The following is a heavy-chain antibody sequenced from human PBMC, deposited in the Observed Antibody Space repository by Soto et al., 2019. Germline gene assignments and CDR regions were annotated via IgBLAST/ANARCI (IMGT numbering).Heavy chain of an antibody. CDR2: IIPRFGTA. CDR1: GGTFSSYA. Sequence: GASVKVSGKAAGGTFSSYAISWGRQAPGQGLEWVGGIIPRFGTANYAQKFQGRVTITADESTSTAYMELSSLRSEDTAMYYCAKVKYDSSGYYRNFDYWGQGTLVTVSS. V-gene: IGHV1-69*13. J-gene: IGHJ4*02. D-gene: IGHD3-22*01. CDR3: AKVKYDSSGYYRNFDY.